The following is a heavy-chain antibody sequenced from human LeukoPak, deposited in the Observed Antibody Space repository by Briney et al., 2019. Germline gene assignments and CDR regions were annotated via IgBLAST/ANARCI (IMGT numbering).Heavy chain of an antibody. CDR3: AKSSGSYFNYMGV. Sequence: GGSLRLSCAASGFTFSSYAMSWVRQAPGKGLEWVSAISGSGGSTYYADSVKGRFTNSRDNSKNTLYLQMNSLRAEDTAVYYCAKSSGSYFNYMGVWGKGTTVTVSS. V-gene: IGHV3-23*01. D-gene: IGHD1-26*01. J-gene: IGHJ6*03. CDR1: GFTFSSYA. CDR2: ISGSGGST.